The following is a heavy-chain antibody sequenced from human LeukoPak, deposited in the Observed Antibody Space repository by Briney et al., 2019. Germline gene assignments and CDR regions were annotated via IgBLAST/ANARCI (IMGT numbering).Heavy chain of an antibody. Sequence: GGSLRLSCAASGFTVSSNYMSWVRQAPGKGLEWVSVIYSGGSTYYADSVKGRFTISRDNSKNTLYLQMSSLRSEDTAVYYCARTHDFWSGYQTPQGAFDIWGQGTMVTVSS. V-gene: IGHV3-53*05. D-gene: IGHD3-3*01. J-gene: IGHJ3*02. CDR3: ARTHDFWSGYQTPQGAFDI. CDR1: GFTVSSNY. CDR2: IYSGGST.